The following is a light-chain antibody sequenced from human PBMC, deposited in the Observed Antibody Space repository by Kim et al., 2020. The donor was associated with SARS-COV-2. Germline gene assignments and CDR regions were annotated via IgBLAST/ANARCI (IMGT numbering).Light chain of an antibody. J-gene: IGLJ3*02. V-gene: IGLV8-61*01. Sequence: QTVVTQEPSFSVSPGGTVTLTCGLSTGSVSTSYFHSWYQQTPGQAPRTLIYNTNTRSSGVPDRFSGSILGNKAALTIAGAQADDESDYYCVLYMGSGTWVFGGGTQLTVL. CDR3: VLYMGSGTWV. CDR1: TGSVSTSYF. CDR2: NTN.